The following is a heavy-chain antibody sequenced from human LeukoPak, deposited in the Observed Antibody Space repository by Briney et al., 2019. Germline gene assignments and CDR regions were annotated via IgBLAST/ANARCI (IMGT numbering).Heavy chain of an antibody. CDR1: GYTFTSYY. D-gene: IGHD3-22*01. V-gene: IGHV1-46*01. J-gene: IGHJ4*02. CDR2: INPSGGST. Sequence: ASVKVSCKASGYTFTSYYMHWVRQAPGQGLEWMGIINPSGGSTSYAQKFQGRVTMTRDTSTSTVYMELSSLRSEDTAVYYRARASSHYDSSGYYYVEAGVFDYWGQGTLVTVSS. CDR3: ARASSHYDSSGYYYVEAGVFDY.